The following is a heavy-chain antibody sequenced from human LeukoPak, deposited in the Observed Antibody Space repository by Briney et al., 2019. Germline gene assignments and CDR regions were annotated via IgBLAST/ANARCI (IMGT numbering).Heavy chain of an antibody. CDR2: IYTSGST. V-gene: IGHV4-4*07. CDR3: ARVAVVPAAISYYYYYYYMDV. J-gene: IGHJ6*03. D-gene: IGHD2-2*01. CDR1: GGSISSYY. Sequence: SETLSLTCTVSGGSISSYYWSWIRQPAGKGLEWIGRIYTSGSTNYNPSLKSRVTMSVDTSKNQFSLKLSSVTAADTAVYYCARVAVVPAAISYYYYYYYMDVWGKGTTVTISS.